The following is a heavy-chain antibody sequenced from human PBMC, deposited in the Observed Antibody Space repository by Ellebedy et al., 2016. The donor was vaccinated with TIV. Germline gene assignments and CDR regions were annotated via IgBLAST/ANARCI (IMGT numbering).Heavy chain of an antibody. CDR2: ISTDNGNT. D-gene: IGHD4-17*01. CDR1: GYTFASYG. J-gene: IGHJ4*02. V-gene: IGHV1-18*01. CDR3: ARADYGDYGNY. Sequence: ASVKVSXKAPGYTFASYGITWVRQAPGQGLEWMGWISTDNGNTKYAQKFQDRVTLTTDTSDTVYMELRSLRSDDTAVYYCARADYGDYGNYWGQGTLVTVSS.